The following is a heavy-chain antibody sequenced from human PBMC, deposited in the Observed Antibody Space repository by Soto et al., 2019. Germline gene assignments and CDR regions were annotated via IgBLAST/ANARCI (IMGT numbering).Heavy chain of an antibody. CDR3: ASMGYQYGSGSYLLDX. Sequence: SETLSLTCTVSGGSISSYYWTWIRQPPGKGLEWIGFIYNSGSTHYNPSLKSRVTISVDTSKNQFSLKLRSVTAADTAVYYCASMGYQYGSGSYLLDXWGQGTLVTVSS. V-gene: IGHV4-59*08. D-gene: IGHD3-10*01. J-gene: IGHJ4*02. CDR1: GGSISSYY. CDR2: IYNSGST.